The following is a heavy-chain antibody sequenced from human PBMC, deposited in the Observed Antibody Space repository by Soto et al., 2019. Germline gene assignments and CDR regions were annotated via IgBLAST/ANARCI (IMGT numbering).Heavy chain of an antibody. CDR2: IYYSGST. Sequence: SETLSLTCTVSGGSISSGDYYWSWIRQPPGKGLEWIGYIYYSGSTYYNPSLKSRVTISVDTSKNQFSLKLSSVTAADTAVYYCARYIVGAPRARYYFDYWGQGTLVTVSS. CDR1: GGSISSGDYY. D-gene: IGHD1-26*01. V-gene: IGHV4-30-4*01. J-gene: IGHJ4*02. CDR3: ARYIVGAPRARYYFDY.